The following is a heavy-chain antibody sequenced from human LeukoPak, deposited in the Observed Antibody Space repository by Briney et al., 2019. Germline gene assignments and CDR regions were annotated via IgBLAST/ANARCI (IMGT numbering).Heavy chain of an antibody. CDR3: ARAPHYGSGSGTFDY. V-gene: IGHV3-74*01. CDR2: INSDGSST. Sequence: GGSLRLPCAASGFTFSSYWMHWVRQAPGKGLVWVSRINSDGSSTSYADSVKGRFTISRDNAKNTLYLQMNSLRAEDTAVYYCARAPHYGSGSGTFDYWGQGTLVTVSS. J-gene: IGHJ4*02. CDR1: GFTFSSYW. D-gene: IGHD3-10*01.